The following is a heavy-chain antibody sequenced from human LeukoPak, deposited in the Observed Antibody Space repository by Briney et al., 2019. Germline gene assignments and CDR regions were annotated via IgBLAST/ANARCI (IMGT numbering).Heavy chain of an antibody. Sequence: AGSLRLSCVASGFSFRNYWMSWVRQAPGKGLEWVANIKEDGSKKNHLDSVKGRFTISRDNAKNFLYLQMNSLRVEDTALYYCARDGDGRGEDFDYWGQGILVTVSS. D-gene: IGHD4-17*01. CDR1: GFSFRNYW. CDR2: IKEDGSKK. V-gene: IGHV3-7*01. J-gene: IGHJ4*02. CDR3: ARDGDGRGEDFDY.